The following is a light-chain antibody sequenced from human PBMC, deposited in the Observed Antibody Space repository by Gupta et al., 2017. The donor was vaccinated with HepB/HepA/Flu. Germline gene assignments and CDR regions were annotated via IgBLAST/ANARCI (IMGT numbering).Light chain of an antibody. Sequence: QSVLPQPPSASGTPGQRVTISCSGSTSNIGSNTINWYQQLPGTAPKLLIYSNNQRTSGVPDRFSGSKSGTSASMTISGLQAEDEADYYCATWEDSLNGRVFGGGTKLTVL. CDR3: ATWEDSLNGRV. V-gene: IGLV1-44*01. J-gene: IGLJ2*01. CDR2: SNN. CDR1: TSNIGSNT.